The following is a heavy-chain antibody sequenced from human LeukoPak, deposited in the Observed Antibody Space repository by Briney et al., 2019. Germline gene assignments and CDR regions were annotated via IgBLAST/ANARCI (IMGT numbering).Heavy chain of an antibody. CDR3: ARDARPNCSSTSCYNRMWWFDP. D-gene: IGHD2-2*02. Sequence: SETLSLTCTVSGGSISSYYWSWIRQRPGKGLEWIGYIYYSGSTNYNPSLKSRVTISVDTSKSQFSLKLSSVTAADTAVYYCARDARPNCSSTSCYNRMWWFDPWGQGTLVTVSS. V-gene: IGHV4-59*01. CDR2: IYYSGST. CDR1: GGSISSYY. J-gene: IGHJ5*02.